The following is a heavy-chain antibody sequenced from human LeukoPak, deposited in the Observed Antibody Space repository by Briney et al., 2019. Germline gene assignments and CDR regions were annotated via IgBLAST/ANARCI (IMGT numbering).Heavy chain of an antibody. CDR1: GGSISTYF. J-gene: IGHJ4*02. CDR2: IYSSGST. CDR3: ARARRMDNFDY. D-gene: IGHD3/OR15-3a*01. V-gene: IGHV4-4*07. Sequence: SETLSLTCTVSGGSISTYFWSWIRQPAGKGLEWIGRIYSSGSTNYNPSLESRVTISVDTSKNQFSLKLSSVTAADTAVYYCARARRMDNFDYWGQGTLVTVSS.